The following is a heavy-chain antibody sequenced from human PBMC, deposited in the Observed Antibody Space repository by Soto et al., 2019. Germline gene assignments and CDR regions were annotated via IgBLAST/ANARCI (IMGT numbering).Heavy chain of an antibody. V-gene: IGHV3-21*02. CDR1: GFTFSSYS. J-gene: IGHJ4*02. CDR2: ISSSSTYI. CDR3: TSGGREITRHFDY. Sequence: EVQLVESGGDLVKPGGSLRLSCVDSGFTFSSYSMNWVRQAPGKGLEWVSSISSSSTYIYYADSVKGRFTISRDNAKNSLSLQINSLSAEDTAVYYCTSGGREITRHFDYWGQGTLVTVSS. D-gene: IGHD3-16*01.